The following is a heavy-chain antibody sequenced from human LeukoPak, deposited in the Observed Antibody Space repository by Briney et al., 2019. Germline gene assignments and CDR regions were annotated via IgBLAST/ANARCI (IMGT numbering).Heavy chain of an antibody. D-gene: IGHD5-24*01. CDR3: ARGGHGYNFRFSAFDI. J-gene: IGHJ3*02. Sequence: GGSLRLSCAASGFTFSSYAMSWVRQAPGKGLEWVSAISGSGGSTYYADSVKGRFTISRDNSKNTLYLQMNSLRAEDTAVYYCARGGHGYNFRFSAFDIWGHGTLVSVSS. V-gene: IGHV3-23*01. CDR2: ISGSGGST. CDR1: GFTFSSYA.